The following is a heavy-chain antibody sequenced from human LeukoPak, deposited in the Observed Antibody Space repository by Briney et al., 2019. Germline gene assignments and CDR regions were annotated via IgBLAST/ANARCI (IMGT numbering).Heavy chain of an antibody. V-gene: IGHV1-8*01. CDR3: ARVSSRAARNPENNWFDP. D-gene: IGHD6-6*01. Sequence: GASVKVSCKASGYTFTSYAINWVRQATGQGLEWIGWMNPNSGNTGYAQKFQGRVTMTRNTSISTAYMELSSMRSEDTAVYYCARVSSRAARNPENNWFDPWGQGTLVTVSS. CDR2: MNPNSGNT. J-gene: IGHJ5*02. CDR1: GYTFTSYA.